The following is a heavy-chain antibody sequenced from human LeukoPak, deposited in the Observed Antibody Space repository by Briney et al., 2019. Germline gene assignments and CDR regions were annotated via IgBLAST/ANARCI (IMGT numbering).Heavy chain of an antibody. J-gene: IGHJ5*02. V-gene: IGHV4-4*07. CDR2: IYTSGST. CDR3: AREGYCSGGSCDNWFDP. Sequence: SETLSLTCTVSGGSISSYYWSWIRQPAGKGLEWIGRIYTSGSTNYNPSLKSRVTMSVDTSKNQFSLNLSSVTAADTAVYYCAREGYCSGGSCDNWFDPWGQGTLVTVSS. D-gene: IGHD2-15*01. CDR1: GGSISSYY.